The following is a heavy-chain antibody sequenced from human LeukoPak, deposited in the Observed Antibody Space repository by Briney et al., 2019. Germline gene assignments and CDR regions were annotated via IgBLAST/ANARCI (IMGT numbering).Heavy chain of an antibody. J-gene: IGHJ6*03. Sequence: SQTVSLTCTVSGGSISSGSYYWSWIRQPAGKGLEWIGRIYTSGSTNYNPSLKSRVTISVDTSKNQFSLKLSSVTAADTAVYYCARDPSVYYYMDVWGKGTPVTVSS. CDR3: ARDPSVYYYMDV. CDR2: IYTSGST. CDR1: GGSISSGSYY. V-gene: IGHV4-61*02. D-gene: IGHD5/OR15-5a*01.